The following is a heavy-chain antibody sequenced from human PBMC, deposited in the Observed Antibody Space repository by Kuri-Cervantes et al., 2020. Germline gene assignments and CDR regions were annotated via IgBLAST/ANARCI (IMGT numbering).Heavy chain of an antibody. CDR1: GGTFSSYA. D-gene: IGHD1-1*01. V-gene: IGHV1-69*13. CDR3: ASRPWSDAFDI. Sequence: SVKVSCKASGGTFSSYAISWVRQAPGQGLEWMGGIIPIFGTANYAQKFQGRVTITADESTSAAYMELSSLRSEDTAVYYCASRPWSDAFDIWGQGTMVTVSS. J-gene: IGHJ3*02. CDR2: IIPIFGTA.